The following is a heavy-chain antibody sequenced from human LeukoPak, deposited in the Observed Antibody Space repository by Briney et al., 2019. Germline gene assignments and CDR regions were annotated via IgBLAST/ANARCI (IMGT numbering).Heavy chain of an antibody. J-gene: IGHJ4*02. V-gene: IGHV3-30-3*01. CDR2: ISYDGSNK. CDR3: ARDSGGYSV. Sequence: ALRLSCAASGFTFSSYAMHWVRQAPGKGLEWVAVISYDGSNKYYADSVKGRFTISRDNSKNTLYLQMNSLRAEDTAVYYCARDSGGYSVWGQGTLVTVSS. D-gene: IGHD5/OR15-5a*01. CDR1: GFTFSSYA.